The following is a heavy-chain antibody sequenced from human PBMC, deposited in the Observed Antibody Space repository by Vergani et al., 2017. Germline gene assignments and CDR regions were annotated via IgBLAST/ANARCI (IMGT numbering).Heavy chain of an antibody. CDR3: ARHTTYTDS. CDR2: IYPADSDT. D-gene: IGHD1-1*01. J-gene: IGHJ4*02. CDR1: EYSFGNYW. Sequence: EVELVQSGPEMRKPGESLKISFQGSEYSFGNYWIGWVRQMPGKGLEWMGIIYPADSDTRYSPSFQGQVTISADKSIRTAFLQWDSLKASDTALYYCARHTTYTDSWGQGTLVTVSS. V-gene: IGHV5-51*01.